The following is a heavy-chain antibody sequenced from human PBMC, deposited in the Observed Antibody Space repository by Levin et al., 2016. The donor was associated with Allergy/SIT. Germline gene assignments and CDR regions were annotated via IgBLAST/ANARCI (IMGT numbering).Heavy chain of an antibody. V-gene: IGHV1-2*02. CDR3: AREYCSGGSCYSIYYYYYGMDV. J-gene: IGHJ6*02. CDR1: GYTFTGYY. CDR2: INPNSGGT. Sequence: ASVKVSCKASGYTFTGYYMHWVRQAPGQGLEWMGWINPNSGGTNYAQKFQGRVTMTRDTSISTAYMELSRLRSDDTAVYYCAREYCSGGSCYSIYYYYYGMDVWGQGTTVTVSS. D-gene: IGHD2-15*01.